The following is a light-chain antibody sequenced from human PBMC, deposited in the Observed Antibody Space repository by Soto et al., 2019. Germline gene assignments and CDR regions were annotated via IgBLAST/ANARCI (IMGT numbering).Light chain of an antibody. CDR2: DAS. V-gene: IGKV3-11*01. J-gene: IGKJ1*01. CDR1: QSVSSY. Sequence: EIVLTQSPATLSLSPGERATLSCRASQSVSSYLAWYQQKPGQAPRLLIYDASNRATGIPARFSGSGSGTDFTLTISSLEAEDFAVYYCQQRSNWPRTWTFGQGTKVEI. CDR3: QQRSNWPRTWT.